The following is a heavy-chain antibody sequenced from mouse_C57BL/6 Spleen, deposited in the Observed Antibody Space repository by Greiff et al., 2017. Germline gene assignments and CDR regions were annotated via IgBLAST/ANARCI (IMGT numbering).Heavy chain of an antibody. V-gene: IGHV5-17*01. CDR3: ARQNDGYSAWFAY. D-gene: IGHD2-3*01. J-gene: IGHJ3*01. CDR2: ISSGSSTI. Sequence: VQLKESGGGLVKPGGSLKLSCAASGFTFSDYGMHWVRQAPEKGLEWVAYISSGSSTIYYADTVKGRFTISRDNAKNTLFLQMTSLKSEDTAMYYCARQNDGYSAWFAYWGQGTLVTVSA. CDR1: GFTFSDYG.